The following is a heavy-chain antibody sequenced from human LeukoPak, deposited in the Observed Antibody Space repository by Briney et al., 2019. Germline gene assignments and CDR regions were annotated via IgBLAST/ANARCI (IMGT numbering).Heavy chain of an antibody. CDR2: IKSKADGGTI. D-gene: IGHD4-23*01. J-gene: IGHJ4*02. V-gene: IGHV3-15*01. CDR3: ITDTGGKDDY. Sequence: GGSLRPSCAASGFTFSNAWMSWVRQAPGKGLEWVGRIKSKADGGTIDYAAPVKGRFTISRDDSKNTLYLLMNSLKTEDTAVYYCITDTGGKDDYWGQGTLVTVSS. CDR1: GFTFSNAW.